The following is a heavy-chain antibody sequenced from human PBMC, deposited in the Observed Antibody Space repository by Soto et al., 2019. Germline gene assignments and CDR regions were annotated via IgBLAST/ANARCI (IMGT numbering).Heavy chain of an antibody. CDR3: ARSEPTIAVES. CDR1: GFNFSSYS. V-gene: IGHV3-21*01. Sequence: GGSLRFSCAATGFNFSSYSMNWVRQAPGKGLEWVSSISSSSSYIYYADSVKGRYTISRDNAKNSLYLQMNSLRAEDTAVYYCARSEPTIAVESWSQGTLVTLSS. D-gene: IGHD6-13*01. J-gene: IGHJ5*01. CDR2: ISSSSSYI.